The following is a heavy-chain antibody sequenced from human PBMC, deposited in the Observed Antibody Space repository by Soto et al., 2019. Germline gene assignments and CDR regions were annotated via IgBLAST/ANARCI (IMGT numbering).Heavy chain of an antibody. J-gene: IGHJ4*02. Sequence: TESRSRTCPVSRGSISSYYWNCIRRPPAKRLEWIGYIYYSGTTTSNPYLKSRVTISVARSKNQFSPKLSSVTAADTAVYYSARVAARTIDYWGQGNLVTVS. D-gene: IGHD6-6*01. CDR3: ARVAARTIDY. CDR1: RGSISSYY. V-gene: IGHV4-59*01. CDR2: IYYSGTT.